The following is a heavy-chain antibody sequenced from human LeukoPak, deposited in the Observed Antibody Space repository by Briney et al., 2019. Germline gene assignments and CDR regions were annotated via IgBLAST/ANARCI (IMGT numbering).Heavy chain of an antibody. CDR3: ARVARRDIVATIQGFDY. CDR2: INPNSGGT. J-gene: IGHJ4*02. D-gene: IGHD5-12*01. CDR1: GYTFTGYH. V-gene: IGHV1-2*02. Sequence: ASVKVSCKASGYTFTGYHMHWVRQAPGQGLEWMGWINPNSGGTNYAQKFQGRVTMTRDTSISTAYMELSRLRSDDTAVYYCARVARRDIVATIQGFDYWGRGTLVTVSS.